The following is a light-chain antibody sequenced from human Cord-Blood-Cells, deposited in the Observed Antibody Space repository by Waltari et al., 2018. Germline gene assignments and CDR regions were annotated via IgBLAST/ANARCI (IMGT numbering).Light chain of an antibody. J-gene: IGLJ1*01. CDR3: CSYAGSSTYV. Sequence: GSPGQSITIPCTGTSSDVGSYNLVSWYQQHPGKAPKLMIYEVSKRPSGVSNRFSGSKSGNTASLTISGLQAEDEADYYCCSYAGSSTYVFGTGTKVTVL. CDR1: SSDVGSYNL. CDR2: EVS. V-gene: IGLV2-23*02.